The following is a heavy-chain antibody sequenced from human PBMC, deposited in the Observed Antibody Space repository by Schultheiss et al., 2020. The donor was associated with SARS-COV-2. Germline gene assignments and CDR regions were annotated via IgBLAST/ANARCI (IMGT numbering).Heavy chain of an antibody. CDR1: GYTFTSYY. V-gene: IGHV1-18*04. CDR2: ISAYNGNT. D-gene: IGHD5-12*01. Sequence: ASVKVSCKASGYTFTSYYMHWVRQAPGQGLEWMGWISAYNGNTNYAQKLQGRVTMTTDTSTSTAYMELSSLRSEDTAVYYCARRVATIWGDYWGQGTLVTVSS. J-gene: IGHJ4*02. CDR3: ARRVATIWGDY.